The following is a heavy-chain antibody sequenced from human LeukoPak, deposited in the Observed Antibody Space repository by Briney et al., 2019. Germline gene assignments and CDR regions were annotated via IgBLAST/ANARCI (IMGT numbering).Heavy chain of an antibody. CDR1: GGSFSDFY. D-gene: IGHD3-10*01. CDR2: INHIGDT. Sequence: SETLSLTCAVNGGSFSDFYCTWIRQSPGKGLEWIGEINHIGDTKYNPSLKSRVTILLDMSKNHFSLKVRSVPAADTAVYYCATTRGIITLDGYHYYIDVWGKGTTVTVSS. V-gene: IGHV4-34*01. CDR3: ATTRGIITLDGYHYYIDV. J-gene: IGHJ6*03.